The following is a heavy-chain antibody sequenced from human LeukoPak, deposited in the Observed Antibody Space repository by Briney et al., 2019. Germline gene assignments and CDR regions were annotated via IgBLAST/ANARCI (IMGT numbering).Heavy chain of an antibody. Sequence: SETLSLTCAVSGGSISSSNWWSWVRQPPGKGLEWIGEIYHSGSTNYNPSLKSRVTISVDKSKNQFSLKLSSVTAADTAVYYCAARKDYYDSSGYYHGWGQGTLVTVSS. CDR3: AARKDYYDSSGYYHG. CDR1: GGSISSSNW. V-gene: IGHV4-4*02. J-gene: IGHJ4*02. D-gene: IGHD3-22*01. CDR2: IYHSGST.